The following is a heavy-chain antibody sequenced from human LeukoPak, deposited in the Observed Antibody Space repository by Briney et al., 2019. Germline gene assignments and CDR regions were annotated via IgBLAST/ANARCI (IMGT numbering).Heavy chain of an antibody. CDR3: AREEMVRGVIGYYYYGMDV. CDR2: IYTSGST. D-gene: IGHD3-10*01. J-gene: IGHJ6*02. CDR1: GGSISSYY. Sequence: SSETLSLTCTVSGGSISSYYWSWIRQPAGKGLEWIGRIYTSGSTNYNPSLKSRVTMSVDTSKNQFSLKLSSVTAADTAVYYCAREEMVRGVIGYYYYGMDVWGQGTTVTVSS. V-gene: IGHV4-4*07.